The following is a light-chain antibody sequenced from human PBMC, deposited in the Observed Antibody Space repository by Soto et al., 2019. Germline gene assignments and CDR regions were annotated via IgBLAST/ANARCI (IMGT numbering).Light chain of an antibody. V-gene: IGLV2-18*02. Sequence: QSVLTQPPSVPGSPGQSVTISCTGTSSDVGSYNRVSWYQQPPGTAPKLMIYEVSNRPSGVPDRFSGSKSGNTASLTISGLQAEDEADYYCSSYTSSSTPEIFGTGTKVTVL. J-gene: IGLJ1*01. CDR3: SSYTSSSTPEI. CDR2: EVS. CDR1: SSDVGSYNR.